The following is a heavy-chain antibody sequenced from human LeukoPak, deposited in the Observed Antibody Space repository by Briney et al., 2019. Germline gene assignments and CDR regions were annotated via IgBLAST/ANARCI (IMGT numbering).Heavy chain of an antibody. CDR1: GFIVNRNY. CDR2: IYSDGST. V-gene: IGHV3-66*02. CDR3: ARSWDARLNFDN. D-gene: IGHD1-26*01. Sequence: GGSLRLSCAASGFIVNRNYMNWVRQVPGKGLKWVSVIYSDGSTHYADSVQGRFTISRDNSKNTVSLQMNDLTTEDTAVYYCARSWDARLNFDNWGQGTPVTVSS. J-gene: IGHJ4*02.